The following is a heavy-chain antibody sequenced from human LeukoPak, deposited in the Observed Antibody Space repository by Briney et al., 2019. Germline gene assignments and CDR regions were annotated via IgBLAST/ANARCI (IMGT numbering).Heavy chain of an antibody. V-gene: IGHV1-2*02. J-gene: IGHJ4*02. CDR2: INPNSGGT. D-gene: IGHD3-22*01. CDR1: GYTSTGYY. CDR3: ARSKSWYYESSGYYYFDY. Sequence: ASVKVSCKASGYTSTGYYMHWVRQAPGQGLEWMGWINPNSGGTNYAQKFQGRVTMTRDTSISTVYMELSRLRSDDTAVFYCARSKSWYYESSGYYYFDYWGQGTLVTVSS.